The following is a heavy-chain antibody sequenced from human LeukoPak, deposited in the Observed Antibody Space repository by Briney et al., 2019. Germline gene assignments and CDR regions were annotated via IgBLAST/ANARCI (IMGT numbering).Heavy chain of an antibody. CDR2: IGTAGDT. D-gene: IGHD3-22*01. J-gene: IGHJ3*02. V-gene: IGHV3-13*01. CDR1: GFTFSSYD. Sequence: GGSLRLSCAASGFTFSSYDMHWVRQATGKGLEWVSAIGTAGDTYYPGSVKGRFTISRENAKNSLYLQMNSLRAGDTAVYYCARGYYYDISGYPDAFDIWGQGTMVTVSS. CDR3: ARGYYYDISGYPDAFDI.